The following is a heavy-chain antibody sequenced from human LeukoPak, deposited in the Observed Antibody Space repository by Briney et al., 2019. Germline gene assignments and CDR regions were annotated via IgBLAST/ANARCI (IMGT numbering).Heavy chain of an antibody. CDR3: ASISGLSGWELLDPYYYYYYMDV. CDR2: IIPIFGTA. J-gene: IGHJ6*03. CDR1: GYTFTSYA. V-gene: IGHV1-69*06. Sequence: SVKVSCKASGYTFTSYAISWVRQAPGQGLEWMGGIIPIFGTANYAQKFQGRVTITADKSTSTAYMELSSLRSEDTAVYYCASISGLSGWELLDPYYYYYYMDVWGKGTTVTVSS. D-gene: IGHD1-26*01.